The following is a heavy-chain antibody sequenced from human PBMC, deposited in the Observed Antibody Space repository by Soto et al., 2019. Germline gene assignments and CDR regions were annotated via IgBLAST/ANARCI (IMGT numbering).Heavy chain of an antibody. D-gene: IGHD1-26*01. Sequence: SETLSLTCTVSGDSITSGVYYWSWIRQHPGKGLEWIGYIYYSGSTYYSPSLKSRVTISVDTSKNQLSLKLSSVTAADTAVYYCARGGATRDYYYYGMDVWGQGTTVTVSS. CDR3: ARGGATRDYYYYGMDV. J-gene: IGHJ6*02. CDR1: GDSITSGVYY. CDR2: IYYSGST. V-gene: IGHV4-31*03.